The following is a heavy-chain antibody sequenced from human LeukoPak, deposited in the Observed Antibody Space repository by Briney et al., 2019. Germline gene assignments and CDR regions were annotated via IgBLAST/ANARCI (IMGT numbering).Heavy chain of an antibody. J-gene: IGHJ4*02. CDR3: ARALDGSELLCDC. V-gene: IGHV3-30*05. D-gene: IGHD2-2*01. CDR1: GFTFSSFG. CDR2: ISYDGSNK. Sequence: GGSLRLSCAASGFTFSSFGMHWVRQAPGKGLEWVAVISYDGSNKYYADSVKGRFTISRDNSKNTLYLQMNSLRAEDTAVYYCARALDGSELLCDCWGQGTLVTVSS.